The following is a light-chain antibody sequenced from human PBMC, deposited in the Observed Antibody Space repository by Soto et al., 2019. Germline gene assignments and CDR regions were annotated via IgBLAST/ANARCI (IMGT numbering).Light chain of an antibody. J-gene: IGLJ1*01. CDR3: QSYDTRLSGYV. CDR1: SSNIGPSFD. V-gene: IGLV1-40*01. Sequence: QSVLTQPPSVSGAPGQTVTISCTGSSSNIGPSFDVHWYQQLPGTAPKLLIYDTTKRPSGVPGRFSGSKSGTSASLAITGLQAKDEADYYCQSYDTRLSGYVFGPGTKVTVL. CDR2: DTT.